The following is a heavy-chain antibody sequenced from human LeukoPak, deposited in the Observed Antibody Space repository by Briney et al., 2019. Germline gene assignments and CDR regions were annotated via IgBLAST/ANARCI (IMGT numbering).Heavy chain of an antibody. CDR1: EFTFSSYW. D-gene: IGHD3-16*01. CDR2: IDLDGSET. CDR3: GREYVWGSYVDY. J-gene: IGHJ4*02. V-gene: IGHV3-7*01. Sequence: GGSLRLSCAASEFTFSSYWMSWVRQAPGKGLEWVANIDLDGSETYSVDSVKGRFTISRDNAKNSLYLQMNSLRVEDTAVYYCGREYVWGSYVDYWGQETLVTVSS.